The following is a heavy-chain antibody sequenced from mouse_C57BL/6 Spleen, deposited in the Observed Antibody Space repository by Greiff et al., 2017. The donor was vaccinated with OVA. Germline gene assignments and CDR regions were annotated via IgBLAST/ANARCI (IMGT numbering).Heavy chain of an antibody. Sequence: EVQLQQSGPVLVKPGASVKMSCKASGYTFTDYYMNWVKQSHGKSLEWIGVINPYNGGTSYNQKFKGKATLTVDKSSSTAYMELNSLTSEDSAVYDYAPDGDNAMDYWGQGTTVTVSS. CDR3: APDGDNAMDY. CDR1: GYTFTDYY. J-gene: IGHJ4*01. CDR2: INPYNGGT. D-gene: IGHD2-13*01. V-gene: IGHV1-19*01.